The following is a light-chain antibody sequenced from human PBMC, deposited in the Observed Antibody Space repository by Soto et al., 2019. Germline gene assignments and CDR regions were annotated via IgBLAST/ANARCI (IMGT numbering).Light chain of an antibody. Sequence: QAASVSGSPGQSITISCTGTSSDVGGYNYVSWYQQHPGKAPKVMIYDVSKRPSGISNRFSGSKSGNTASLTISGLQVEDEADYYCSSYTSGSTRVVFGGGTKVTVL. CDR1: SSDVGGYNY. J-gene: IGLJ2*01. CDR2: DVS. V-gene: IGLV2-14*03. CDR3: SSYTSGSTRVV.